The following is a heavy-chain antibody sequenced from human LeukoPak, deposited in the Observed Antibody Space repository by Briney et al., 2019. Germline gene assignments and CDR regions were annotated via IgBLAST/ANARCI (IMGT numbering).Heavy chain of an antibody. Sequence: SETLSLTCAVYGGSFSGYYWSWIRQPPGKGLEWVGEINHSRSTNYNPSLKSRVTISVDTSKIQFSLKLSSVTAADTAVYYCARVIRYFDYYYYYGMDVWGQGTTVTVSS. CDR1: GGSFSGYY. CDR3: ARVIRYFDYYYYYGMDV. V-gene: IGHV4-34*01. CDR2: INHSRST. D-gene: IGHD3-9*01. J-gene: IGHJ6*02.